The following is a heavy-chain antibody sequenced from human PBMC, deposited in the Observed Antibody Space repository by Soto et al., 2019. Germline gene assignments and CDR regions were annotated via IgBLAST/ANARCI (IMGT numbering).Heavy chain of an antibody. CDR2: IIPIFGTA. V-gene: IGHV1-69*13. J-gene: IGHJ6*02. CDR1: GGTFSSYA. Sequence: GASVKVSCKASGGTFSSYAISWVRQAPGQGLEWMGGIIPIFGTANYAQKFQGRVTITADESTSTAYMELSSLRSEDTAVYYCARAIAARTYYYYYGMDVWGQGTTVTVS. D-gene: IGHD6-6*01. CDR3: ARAIAARTYYYYYGMDV.